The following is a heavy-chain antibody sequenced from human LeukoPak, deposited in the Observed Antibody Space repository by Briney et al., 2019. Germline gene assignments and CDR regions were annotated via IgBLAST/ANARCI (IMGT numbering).Heavy chain of an antibody. Sequence: GSLRLSRVASGFSLSDYYMTWVRQPPGKGLEWIGEINHSGSTNYNPSLKSRVTISVDTSKNQFSLKLSSVTAADTAVYYCARVIVSAAGGIDYWGQGTLVTVSS. CDR2: INHSGST. CDR1: GFSLSDYY. J-gene: IGHJ4*02. D-gene: IGHD6-13*01. CDR3: ARVIVSAAGGIDY. V-gene: IGHV4-34*01.